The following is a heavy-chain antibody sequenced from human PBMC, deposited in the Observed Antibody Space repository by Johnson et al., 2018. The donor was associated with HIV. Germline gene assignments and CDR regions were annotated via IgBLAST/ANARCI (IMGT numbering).Heavy chain of an antibody. CDR3: AREREFTMCDAFDI. J-gene: IGHJ3*02. Sequence: VQLVESGGGLVQPGGSLRLSCAASGFTFSSYWMSWVRQAQGKGLEWVANIKQDGSEKYYVDSVKGRFTISRDNAKNSLYLQMNSLRAEDTAVYYCAREREFTMCDAFDIWGQGTMVTVSS. V-gene: IGHV3-7*01. CDR2: IKQDGSEK. D-gene: IGHD3-10*02. CDR1: GFTFSSYW.